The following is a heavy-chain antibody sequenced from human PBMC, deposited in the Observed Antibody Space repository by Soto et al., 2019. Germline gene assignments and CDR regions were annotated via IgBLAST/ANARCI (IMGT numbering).Heavy chain of an antibody. J-gene: IGHJ6*02. CDR2: IYYSGST. CDR3: ARQNPAQGYYYGMDV. V-gene: IGHV4-39*01. CDR1: GDSINSHY. Sequence: SETLSLTCTVSGDSINSHYWGWIRQPPGKGLEWIGSIYYSGSTYYNPSLKSRVTISVDTSKNQFSLKLSSVTAADTAVYYCARQNPAQGYYYGMDVWGQGTTVTVSS.